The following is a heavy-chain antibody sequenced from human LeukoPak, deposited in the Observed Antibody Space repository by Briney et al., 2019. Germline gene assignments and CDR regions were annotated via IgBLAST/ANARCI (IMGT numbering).Heavy chain of an antibody. D-gene: IGHD3-3*01. V-gene: IGHV3-21*01. CDR3: AREITIFGVGRPDAFDI. Sequence: GGSLRLSCVVSGFTFSSYNMNWVRQGPAKGLEWVSSISSRSSYKYYVDSVKERFGISRDNAKKSLYLQMQSLMVEDTAVYYCAREITIFGVGRPDAFDIWGQGTMVTVSS. CDR2: ISSRSSYK. J-gene: IGHJ3*02. CDR1: GFTFSSYN.